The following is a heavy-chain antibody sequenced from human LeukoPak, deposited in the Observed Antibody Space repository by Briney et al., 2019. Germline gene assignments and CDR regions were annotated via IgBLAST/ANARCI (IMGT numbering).Heavy chain of an antibody. Sequence: ASVKVSCKASGYTFTSYGISWVRQAPGQGLEWMGWISAYNGNTNYAQKLQGRVTMTTDTSTSTAYMELRSLRSDDTAVYYCARDNGIAASGGENWFDPWGQGTLVTVSS. CDR1: GYTFTSYG. J-gene: IGHJ5*02. V-gene: IGHV1-18*01. CDR2: ISAYNGNT. D-gene: IGHD6-13*01. CDR3: ARDNGIAASGGENWFDP.